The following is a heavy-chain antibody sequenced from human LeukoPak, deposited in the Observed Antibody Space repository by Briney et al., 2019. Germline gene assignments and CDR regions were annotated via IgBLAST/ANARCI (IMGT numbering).Heavy chain of an antibody. CDR3: ARDSPWFDY. J-gene: IGHJ4*02. CDR2: IRSRAYGGTT. V-gene: IGHV3-49*04. CDR1: GFTFGDSP. Sequence: GGSLRLSCTASGFTFGDSPMSWVRQAPGKGVEWVGFIRSRAYGGTTEYAASVKGRFTISRDNYKSIAYLQMNSLKTEDTAVYYCARDSPWFDYWGQGTLVTVSS.